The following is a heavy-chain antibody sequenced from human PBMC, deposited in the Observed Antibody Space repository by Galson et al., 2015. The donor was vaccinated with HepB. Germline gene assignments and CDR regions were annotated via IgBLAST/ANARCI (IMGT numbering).Heavy chain of an antibody. CDR2: IYPGDSDT. Sequence: QSGAEVKKPGESLKISCKGSGYSFTSYWIGWVRQMPGKGLEWMGIIYPGDSDTRYSPSFQGQVTISAHKSISTAYLQWSSLKASDTAMYYCARPGYYDFWSGMEHFDYWGQGTLVTVSS. CDR3: ARPGYYDFWSGMEHFDY. CDR1: GYSFTSYW. D-gene: IGHD3-3*01. J-gene: IGHJ4*02. V-gene: IGHV5-51*03.